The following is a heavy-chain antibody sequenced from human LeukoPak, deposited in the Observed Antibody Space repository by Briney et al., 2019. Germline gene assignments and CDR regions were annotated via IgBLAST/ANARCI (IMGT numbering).Heavy chain of an antibody. CDR1: GYTFTGYY. Sequence: ASVKVSCKASGYTFTGYYMHWVRQAPGQGLEWMGWINPNSGGTNYAQKFQGRVTMTRDTSISTAYMELSRLRSDDTAVYYCARGTHRIPNMSVYCNSTSCYHPLGYGMDVWGQGTTVTVSS. V-gene: IGHV1-2*02. CDR2: INPNSGGT. CDR3: ARGTHRIPNMSVYCNSTSCYHPLGYGMDV. J-gene: IGHJ6*02. D-gene: IGHD2-2*01.